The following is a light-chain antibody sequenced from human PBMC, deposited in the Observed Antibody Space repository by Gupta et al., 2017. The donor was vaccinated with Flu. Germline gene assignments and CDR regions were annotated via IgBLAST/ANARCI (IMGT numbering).Light chain of an antibody. J-gene: IGKJ1*01. Sequence: DIQMIPSPSSLSASVGGRVTITCRVSQSIISYLHWYHQKPGKAPKLLIYAASSLQSGVPPRFSGSGSGTDCPLTISSLQPEDFANYYCQQSYSTPQTFGRGTKLEIK. CDR3: QQSYSTPQT. CDR2: AAS. CDR1: QSIISY. V-gene: IGKV1-39*01.